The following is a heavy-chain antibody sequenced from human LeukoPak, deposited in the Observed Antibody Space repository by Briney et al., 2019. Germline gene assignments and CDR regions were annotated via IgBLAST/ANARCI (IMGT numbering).Heavy chain of an antibody. V-gene: IGHV3-9*01. CDR2: ISWNSGSI. CDR1: GFTFDDYA. CDR3: AKDGKPYYYDSSGYDY. J-gene: IGHJ4*02. Sequence: GGSLRLSCAASGFTFDDYAMHWVRQAPGKGLEWVSGISWNSGSIGYADSVKGRFTISRDNAKNSLYLQMNSLRAEDTAVYYCAKDGKPYYYDSSGYDYWGQGTLVTVSS. D-gene: IGHD3-22*01.